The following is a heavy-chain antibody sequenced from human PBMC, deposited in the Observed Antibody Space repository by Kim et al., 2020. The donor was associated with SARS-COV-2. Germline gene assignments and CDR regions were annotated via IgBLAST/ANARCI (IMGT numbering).Heavy chain of an antibody. CDR3: ARDLFCLDN. J-gene: IGHJ4*02. CDR2: KP. Sequence: KPNLAQKLQGRVTMTTDTSTSTAYMELRSLRSDDTALYYCARDLFCLDNWGQGTLVTVSS. V-gene: IGHV1-18*01. D-gene: IGHD2-21*01.